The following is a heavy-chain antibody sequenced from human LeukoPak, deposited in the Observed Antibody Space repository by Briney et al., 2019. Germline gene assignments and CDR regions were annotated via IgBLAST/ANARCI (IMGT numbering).Heavy chain of an antibody. CDR1: GFIYSSYA. CDR3: TVTTLVVVYYFDY. D-gene: IGHD1/OR15-1a*01. V-gene: IGHV3-30*04. Sequence: PGWSLRLSCATAGFIYSSYAMHWVRPARGKGVEWVALISVDGINQYYAGAVRGRFITSRDNSKNTLYLQLNSLTLEDTAVYYCTVTTLVVVYYFDYWGQGTLVTVSS. J-gene: IGHJ4*02. CDR2: ISVDGINQ.